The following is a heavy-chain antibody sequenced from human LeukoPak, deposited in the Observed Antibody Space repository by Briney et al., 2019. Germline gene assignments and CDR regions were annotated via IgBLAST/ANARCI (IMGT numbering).Heavy chain of an antibody. J-gene: IGHJ3*02. Sequence: SETLSLTCTVSGGSISSHYWSWIRQPPGKGLEWIGYIYYSGSTNYNPSLKSRVTISVDTSKNQFSLKLSSVTAADTAVYYCAREGAYVIAGALDIWGQGTMVTVSS. CDR3: AREGAYVIAGALDI. CDR2: IYYSGST. CDR1: GGSISSHY. D-gene: IGHD3-10*02. V-gene: IGHV4-59*11.